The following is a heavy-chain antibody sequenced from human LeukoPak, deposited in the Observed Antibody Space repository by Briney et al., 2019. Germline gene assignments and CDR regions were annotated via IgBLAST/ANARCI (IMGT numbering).Heavy chain of an antibody. D-gene: IGHD6-19*01. Sequence: PSETLSLTCSVSGGPISSERYYWSWIRQPPGKGLEWIGNMYYGGSTAYNPSLKSRVTISADTSRNQFSLKLSSVTAADTAVYYCARARPYSSGWYYQEWFDPWGQGTLVTVSS. V-gene: IGHV4-39*01. CDR3: ARARPYSSGWYYQEWFDP. CDR2: MYYGGST. J-gene: IGHJ5*02. CDR1: GGPISSERYY.